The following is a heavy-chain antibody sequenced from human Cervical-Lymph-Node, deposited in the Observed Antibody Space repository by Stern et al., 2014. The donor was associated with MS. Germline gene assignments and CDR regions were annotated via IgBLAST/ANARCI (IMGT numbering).Heavy chain of an antibody. CDR2: VSPYNGNT. CDR1: GYSFSDHA. Sequence: QVQLVQSGTEVKTPGASVKVSCKASGYSFSDHAITWVRQAPGHGLEWLGWVSPYNGNTKYAQKVQGRVTMTSDTSTGTAYLELRSLRSDDTAVYYCAKVFVVLPSAIDYWGQGTLVTVSS. D-gene: IGHD2-2*01. CDR3: AKVFVVLPSAIDY. J-gene: IGHJ4*02. V-gene: IGHV1-18*01.